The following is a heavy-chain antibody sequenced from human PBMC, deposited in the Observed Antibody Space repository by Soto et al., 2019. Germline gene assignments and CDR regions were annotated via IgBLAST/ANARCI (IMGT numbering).Heavy chain of an antibody. V-gene: IGHV3-30*18. J-gene: IGHJ4*02. CDR2: ISYDGSNK. Sequence: QVQLVESRGGVVQPGRSLRLSCAASGFTFSSYGMHWVRQAPGKGLEWVAVISYDGSNKYYADSVRGRFTISRDNSKNTLYLQMNSLRAEDTAVYYCAKARESGYSYGYVGYWGQGTLVPVSS. D-gene: IGHD5-18*01. CDR1: GFTFSSYG. CDR3: AKARESGYSYGYVGY.